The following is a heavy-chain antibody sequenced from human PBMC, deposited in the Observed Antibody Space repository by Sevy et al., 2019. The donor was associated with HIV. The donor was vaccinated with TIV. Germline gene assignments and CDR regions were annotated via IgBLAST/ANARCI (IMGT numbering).Heavy chain of an antibody. CDR1: GFTFSNKN. Sequence: GGSLRLSCAASGFTFSNKNINWVRQAPGNGLEWISYISSTSTTKHYADSVRSRFTVSRDNAKNSVYLQMNSLRDEDTAVYFCAGGFNYGTDAFDIWGRGTVVTVSS. CDR3: AGGFNYGTDAFDI. CDR2: ISSTSTTK. V-gene: IGHV3-48*02. J-gene: IGHJ3*02. D-gene: IGHD5-18*01.